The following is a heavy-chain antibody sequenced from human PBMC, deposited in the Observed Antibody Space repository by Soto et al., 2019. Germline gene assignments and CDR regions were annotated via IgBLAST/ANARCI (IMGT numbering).Heavy chain of an antibody. CDR3: ARGRYGDY. Sequence: QVHLVQSGAEVKKPGASVKVSCKGSGYAFTTYGITWVRQAPGQGLEWMGWISAHNGNTTYAQNLQGRVTVTRDTSTSTAYMELSSLRSDDTAVYYCARGRYGDYWGQGALVTVSS. D-gene: IGHD1-1*01. J-gene: IGHJ4*02. V-gene: IGHV1-18*01. CDR1: GYAFTTYG. CDR2: ISAHNGNT.